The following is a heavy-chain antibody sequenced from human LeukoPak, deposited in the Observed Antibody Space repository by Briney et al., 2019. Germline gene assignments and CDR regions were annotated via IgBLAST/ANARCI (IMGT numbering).Heavy chain of an antibody. D-gene: IGHD4-17*01. CDR3: ARGTTVTDYYYYMDV. CDR1: GYTFSNYY. CDR2: ISAYNGNT. Sequence: ASVKVSCKASGYTFSNYYINWVRQAPGQGPEWMGWISAYNGNTNYAQKLQGRVTMTTDTSTSTAYMELRSLRSDDTAVYYCARGTTVTDYYYYMDVWGKGTTVTVSS. J-gene: IGHJ6*03. V-gene: IGHV1-18*01.